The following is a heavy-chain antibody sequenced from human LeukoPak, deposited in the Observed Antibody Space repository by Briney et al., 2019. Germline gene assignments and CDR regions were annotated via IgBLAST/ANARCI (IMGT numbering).Heavy chain of an antibody. D-gene: IGHD6-19*01. Sequence: GGSLRLSCAASGFTFDDYAMHWVRQAPGKGLEWVSGISWNSGSIGYADSVKGRFTISRDNVKNSLYLQMNSLRAEDTALYYCASSSGWTIFDYWGQGTLVTVSS. CDR2: ISWNSGSI. J-gene: IGHJ4*02. V-gene: IGHV3-9*01. CDR3: ASSSGWTIFDY. CDR1: GFTFDDYA.